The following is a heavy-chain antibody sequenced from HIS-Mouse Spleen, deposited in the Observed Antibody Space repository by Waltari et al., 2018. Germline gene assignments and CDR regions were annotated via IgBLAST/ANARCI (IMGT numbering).Heavy chain of an antibody. J-gene: IGHJ4*02. Sequence: QVQLVESGGGVVQPGRSLRLSCAASGFTFSSYGMHWVRQAPGKGREWVAVIWYDGSNKYYADSVKGRFTISRDNSKNTLYLQMNSLRAEDTAVYYCAKGGLMVYAIGDYWGQGTLVTVSS. CDR1: GFTFSSYG. V-gene: IGHV3-33*06. D-gene: IGHD2-8*01. CDR3: AKGGLMVYAIGDY. CDR2: IWYDGSNK.